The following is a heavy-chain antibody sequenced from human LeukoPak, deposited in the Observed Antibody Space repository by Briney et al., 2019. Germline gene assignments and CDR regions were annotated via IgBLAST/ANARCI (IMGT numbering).Heavy chain of an antibody. V-gene: IGHV3-30-3*01. D-gene: IGHD5-12*01. Sequence: TGGSLRLSCAASGFTFSSYAMHWVRQAPGKGLEWVAVISYDGSNKYYADSVKGRFTISRDNSKNTLYLQMNSLRAEDTAVYYCARDSWRVDIVATPDYWGQGTLVTVSS. CDR2: ISYDGSNK. CDR3: ARDSWRVDIVATPDY. J-gene: IGHJ4*02. CDR1: GFTFSSYA.